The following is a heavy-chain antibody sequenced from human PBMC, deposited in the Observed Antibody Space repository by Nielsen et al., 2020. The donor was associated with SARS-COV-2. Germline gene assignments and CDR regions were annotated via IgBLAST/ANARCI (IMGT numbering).Heavy chain of an antibody. Sequence: GESLKISCAASGFTVSSNYMSWVRQAPGKGLEWVSVIYSGGSTYYADSVKGRFTISRDNSKNTLYLQMNSLRAEDTAVYYCAREPGGEQLVRDAFDIWGQGTMVTVSS. J-gene: IGHJ3*02. CDR2: IYSGGST. D-gene: IGHD6-6*01. V-gene: IGHV3-66*01. CDR3: AREPGGEQLVRDAFDI. CDR1: GFTVSSNY.